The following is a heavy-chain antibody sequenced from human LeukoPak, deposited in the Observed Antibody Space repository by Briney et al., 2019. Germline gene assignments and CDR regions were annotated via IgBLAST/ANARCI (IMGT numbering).Heavy chain of an antibody. J-gene: IGHJ6*02. V-gene: IGHV4-59*01. Sequence: SETLSLTCTVSGGSISSYYWTWIRQPPGKGLEWIGYINYSGSTNYNPSLKSRVTISVDTSKNQFSLKLSSVTAADTAVYYCARAQLNLLVDFGMDVWGQGTTVTVSS. CDR2: INYSGST. CDR1: GGSISSYY. D-gene: IGHD1-1*01. CDR3: ARAQLNLLVDFGMDV.